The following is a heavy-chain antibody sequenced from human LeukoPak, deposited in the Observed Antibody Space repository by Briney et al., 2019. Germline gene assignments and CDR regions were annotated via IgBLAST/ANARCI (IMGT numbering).Heavy chain of an antibody. D-gene: IGHD2-21*02. CDR3: ARLPGYCGGDCYSDY. J-gene: IGHJ4*02. CDR2: IYSSGST. V-gene: IGHV4-61*02. CDR1: GGSISSGTYY. Sequence: PSQTLSLTCTVSGGSISSGTYYWTWIRQPAGKGLEWIGRIYSSGSTSYNPSLDSRVRISIDTSKNQFSLKLSSVTAADTAVYYCARLPGYCGGDCYSDYWGQGTLVTVSS.